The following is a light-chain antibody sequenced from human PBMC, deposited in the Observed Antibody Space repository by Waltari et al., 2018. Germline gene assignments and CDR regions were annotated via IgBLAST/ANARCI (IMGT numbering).Light chain of an antibody. CDR3: QQYNNYPVT. J-gene: IGKJ3*01. CDR1: QSISSW. CDR2: EAS. Sequence: DIQMTQSPSTLSASVGDRVTITCRASQSISSWLAWYQQKPGKAPNLLIFEASTLESGVPSRFSGSGSGTEFTLTISSMQPDDLATYYCQQYNNYPVTFGPGTKVEIK. V-gene: IGKV1-5*03.